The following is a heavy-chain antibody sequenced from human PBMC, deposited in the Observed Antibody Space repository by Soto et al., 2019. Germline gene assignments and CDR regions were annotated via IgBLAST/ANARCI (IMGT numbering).Heavy chain of an antibody. CDR2: INHSGST. CDR1: GGSFSGYY. J-gene: IGHJ4*02. Sequence: QVQLQQWGAGLLKPSETLSLTCAVYGGSFSGYYWSWIRQPPGKGLEWIGEINHSGSTNYNPSLKSRVTISVDTSKNQFSLKLSSVTAADTAVYYCARGVGYSYGGPFDYWGQGTLVTVSS. D-gene: IGHD5-18*01. V-gene: IGHV4-34*01. CDR3: ARGVGYSYGGPFDY.